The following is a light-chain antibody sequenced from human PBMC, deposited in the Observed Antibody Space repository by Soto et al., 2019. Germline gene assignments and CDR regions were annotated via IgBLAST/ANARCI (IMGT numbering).Light chain of an antibody. CDR2: EES. Sequence: DIHLTQSPSFLSASVGDRVTITCRPSQAVPNNMAWYQQKPGKPPKLLIYEESTLHSGVPSRFSGRKSGTQFTLTIDSLQPEDFATYYCQQVKLYPRTLGVGTKLDIK. V-gene: IGKV1-9*01. CDR3: QQVKLYPRT. CDR1: QAVPNN. J-gene: IGKJ4*02.